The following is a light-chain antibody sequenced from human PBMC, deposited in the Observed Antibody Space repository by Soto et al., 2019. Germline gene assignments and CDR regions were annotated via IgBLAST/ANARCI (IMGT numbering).Light chain of an antibody. CDR1: QSVSVNS. CDR3: QQYGGSPFT. V-gene: IGKV3-20*01. Sequence: EIVLTQSPGTLSLSPGERATFSCRASQSVSVNSLAWYQQKGGQAPRLLIYAASTRATGVPDRFSGTGSGTDFALTISRLETDDSAVYYCQQYGGSPFTFGPGTKVDIK. J-gene: IGKJ3*01. CDR2: AAS.